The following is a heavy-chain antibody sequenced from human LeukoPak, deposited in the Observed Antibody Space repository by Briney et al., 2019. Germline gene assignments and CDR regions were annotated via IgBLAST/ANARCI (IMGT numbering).Heavy chain of an antibody. D-gene: IGHD6-6*01. CDR2: ISAYNGNT. Sequence: ASVKVSCKASGYTFTSYGISWVRQAPGQGLEWMGWISAYNGNTNYAQKLQGRVTMTTDTSTSTAYMELRSLRSDDTAMYYCARDHANPYSSSGGAFDYWGQGTLVTVSS. J-gene: IGHJ4*02. CDR3: ARDHANPYSSSGGAFDY. CDR1: GYTFTSYG. V-gene: IGHV1-18*01.